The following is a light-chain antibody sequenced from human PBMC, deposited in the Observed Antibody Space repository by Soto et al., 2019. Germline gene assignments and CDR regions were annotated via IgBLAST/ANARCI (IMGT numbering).Light chain of an antibody. Sequence: EIVMTQSPATLSVSPGERATLSCRASQSVSSNLAWYQQKPVQGPRLLIYGASTRATGIPARFSGSGSGTEFTLAISSLKPRGFAVYSWQKYKNWPFTFVARTKVDIK. V-gene: IGKV3-15*01. CDR1: QSVSSN. J-gene: IGKJ3*01. CDR3: QKYKNWPFT. CDR2: GAS.